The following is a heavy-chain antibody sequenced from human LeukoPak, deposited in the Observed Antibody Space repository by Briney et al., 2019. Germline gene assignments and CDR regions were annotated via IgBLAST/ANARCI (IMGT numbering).Heavy chain of an antibody. J-gene: IGHJ4*02. CDR3: ARDCDSSGYYPPTYYFDF. D-gene: IGHD3-22*01. CDR1: GYTFTSYY. Sequence: ASVKVSCKASGYTFTSYYMHWVRQAPGQGLEWMGIINPSGGDTSYAQKFQGRVTLTRDTSASTVYMELSSLRSEDTAVYYCARDCDSSGYYPPTYYFDFWGQGTLVTVS. CDR2: INPSGGDT. V-gene: IGHV1-46*01.